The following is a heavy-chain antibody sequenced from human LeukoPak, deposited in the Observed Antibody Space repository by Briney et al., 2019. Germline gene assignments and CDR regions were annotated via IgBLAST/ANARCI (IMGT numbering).Heavy chain of an antibody. D-gene: IGHD3-22*01. Sequence: PGGPLRLSCAASGFTFSSYEMNWVRQAPGEGLEWVAYISPTGGSIYYADSVKGRFTISRDNAKNSLYLQMNSLRADDTAVYYCARVAYYYDSSGYHVGGGYDYWGQGALVTVSS. CDR2: ISPTGGSI. CDR1: GFTFSSYE. V-gene: IGHV3-48*03. CDR3: ARVAYYYDSSGYHVGGGYDY. J-gene: IGHJ4*02.